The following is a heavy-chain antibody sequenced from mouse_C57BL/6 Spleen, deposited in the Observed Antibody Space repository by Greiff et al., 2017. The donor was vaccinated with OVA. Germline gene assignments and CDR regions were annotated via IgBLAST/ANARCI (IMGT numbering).Heavy chain of an antibody. Sequence: VQLQQPGAELVRPGTSVKLSCKASGYTFTSYWMHWVKQRPGQGLEWIGVIDPSDSYTNYNQKFKGKATLTVDTSSSTAYMQLSSLTSEDSAVYYCARCPVVARGDYFDYWGQGTTLTVSS. V-gene: IGHV1-59*01. D-gene: IGHD1-1*01. CDR3: ARCPVVARGDYFDY. CDR2: IDPSDSYT. CDR1: GYTFTSYW. J-gene: IGHJ2*01.